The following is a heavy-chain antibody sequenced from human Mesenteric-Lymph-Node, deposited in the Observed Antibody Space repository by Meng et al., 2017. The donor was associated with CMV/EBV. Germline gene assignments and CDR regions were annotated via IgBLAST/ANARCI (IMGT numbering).Heavy chain of an antibody. V-gene: IGHV1-18*04. CDR1: GYTCHSYG. J-gene: IGHJ4*02. CDR3: ARGGSDYSNHVDY. CDR2: INIFNGDT. Sequence: KASGYTCHSYGVSWVRQAPEHGLEWIGWINIFNGDTGYAQMFQGRVIMNRDISTSTAYLEVRSLKSDDTAVYYCARGGSDYSNHVDYWGQGTLVTVSS. D-gene: IGHD4-11*01.